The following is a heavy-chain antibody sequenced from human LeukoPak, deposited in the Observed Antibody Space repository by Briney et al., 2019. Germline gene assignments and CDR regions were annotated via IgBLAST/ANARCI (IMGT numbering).Heavy chain of an antibody. CDR3: ARGGGRYGDYEIDY. CDR1: GYSISSGYY. Sequence: SETLSLTCTVSGYSISSGYYWGWIRPPPGKGLEWIGSIYHSGSTYYNPSLKSRVTISVDTSKNQFSLKLSSVTAADTAVYYCARGGGRYGDYEIDYWGQGTLVTVSS. D-gene: IGHD4-17*01. V-gene: IGHV4-38-2*02. J-gene: IGHJ4*02. CDR2: IYHSGST.